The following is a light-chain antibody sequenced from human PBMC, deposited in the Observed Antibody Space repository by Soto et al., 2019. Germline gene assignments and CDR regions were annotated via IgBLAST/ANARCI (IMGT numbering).Light chain of an antibody. CDR3: QHYNSYPYS. V-gene: IGKV1-5*03. CDR1: QTINEW. Sequence: DIQMTQSPSTLSASVGERVTITCRASQTINEWLAWYQQKIGKAPKVLIYQASTLASAVPSRFSGSGSGTTFTLTISSLKPDDYATYYCQHYNSYPYSFGQGTKLEI. J-gene: IGKJ2*03. CDR2: QAS.